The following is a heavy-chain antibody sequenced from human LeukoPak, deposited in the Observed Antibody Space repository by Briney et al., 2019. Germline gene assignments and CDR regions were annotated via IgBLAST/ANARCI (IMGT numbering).Heavy chain of an antibody. J-gene: IGHJ4*02. Sequence: GGSLRLSCAASGFTFSSYAMSWVRQAPGKGLEWVSVISDSGGSKYYADSVQGRFTTPRDNSKNTLYLQMNSLRLEDTAIYYCTRDPSYWGQGTLVTVSS. CDR2: ISDSGGSK. V-gene: IGHV3-23*01. CDR1: GFTFSSYA. CDR3: TRDPSY.